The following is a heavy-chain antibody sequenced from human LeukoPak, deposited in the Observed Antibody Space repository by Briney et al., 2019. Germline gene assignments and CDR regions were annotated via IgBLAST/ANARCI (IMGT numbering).Heavy chain of an antibody. Sequence: GGSLRLSCADSGFTFSSYGMHWVRQAPGKGLEWVAVISYDGSNKYYADSVKGRFTISRDNSKNTLYLQMNSLRAEDTAVYYCATSGTPYGGPPGDYWGQGTLVTVSS. J-gene: IGHJ4*02. D-gene: IGHD4-23*01. V-gene: IGHV3-30*03. CDR2: ISYDGSNK. CDR3: ATSGTPYGGPPGDY. CDR1: GFTFSSYG.